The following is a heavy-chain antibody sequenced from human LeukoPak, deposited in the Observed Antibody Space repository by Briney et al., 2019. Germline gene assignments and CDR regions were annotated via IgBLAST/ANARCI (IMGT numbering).Heavy chain of an antibody. CDR1: GYTFTSYA. D-gene: IGHD3-3*01. V-gene: IGHV1-3*01. J-gene: IGHJ5*01. Sequence: ASVKVSCKASGYTFTSYAMHWVRQAPGQRLEWMGWINAGNGNTKYSQKFQGRVTITRDISASTAYMELSSLRSEDTAVYYCARDNYDFWSGYYTGSQNWFDPWGQGTTVTVSS. CDR2: INAGNGNT. CDR3: ARDNYDFWSGYYTGSQNWFDP.